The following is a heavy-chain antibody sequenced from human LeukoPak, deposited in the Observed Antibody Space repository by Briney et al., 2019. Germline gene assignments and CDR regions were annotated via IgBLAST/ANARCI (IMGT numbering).Heavy chain of an antibody. J-gene: IGHJ4*02. CDR3: ARRAYDSSGYIDY. CDR1: GGSISSSSYY. V-gene: IGHV4-39*01. CDR2: IYYSGST. D-gene: IGHD3-22*01. Sequence: SETLSLTCTVSGGSISSSSYYWGWIRQPPGKGLEWIGSIYYSGSTYYNPSLKSRVTISVDTSKNQFSLKLSSVTAADTAVYYCARRAYDSSGYIDYWGQGTLSPSPQ.